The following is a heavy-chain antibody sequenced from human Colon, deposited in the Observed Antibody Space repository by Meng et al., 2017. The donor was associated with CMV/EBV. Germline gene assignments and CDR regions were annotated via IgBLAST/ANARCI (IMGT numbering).Heavy chain of an antibody. Sequence: SETLSLTCAVSGGSITDYYWHWMRQSPGKGLEWIGYIHYTGLTNYSPSLKSRVTMAVDTSKNQLSLKLTSVTAADTAVFYCARGPIAARADFWGQGALVTVSS. CDR2: IHYTGLT. D-gene: IGHD6-25*01. V-gene: IGHV4-59*01. CDR3: ARGPIAARADF. J-gene: IGHJ4*02. CDR1: GGSITDYY.